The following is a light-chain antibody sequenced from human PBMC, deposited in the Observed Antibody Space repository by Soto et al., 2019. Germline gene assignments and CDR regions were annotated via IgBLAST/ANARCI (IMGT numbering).Light chain of an antibody. V-gene: IGLV1-40*01. CDR3: HSYDTSLSGSV. CDR2: GDN. CDR1: NSNIGSSYD. J-gene: IGLJ2*01. Sequence: QSVLTQPPSVSGAPGQRVTISCTGGNSNIGSSYDVHWYQQIPGTAPKLLIYGDNNRPSGVPDRFSGSKSGTSASLAITGLQAEDEADYYSHSYDTSLSGSVFGGGTKLTVL.